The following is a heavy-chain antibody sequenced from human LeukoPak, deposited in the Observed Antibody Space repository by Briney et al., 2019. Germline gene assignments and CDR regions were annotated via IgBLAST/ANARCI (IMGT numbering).Heavy chain of an antibody. J-gene: IGHJ6*02. V-gene: IGHV1-69*13. CDR2: IIPIFGTA. D-gene: IGHD2-2*01. CDR1: GGTFSSYA. Sequence: GASVKVSCKASGGTFSSYAISWVRQAPGQGLEWMGGIIPIFGTANYAQKFQGRVTITADESTSTAYMELSSLRSEDTAVYYCAREGGSTIYYYYGMDVWGQGTTVTVSS. CDR3: AREGGSTIYYYYGMDV.